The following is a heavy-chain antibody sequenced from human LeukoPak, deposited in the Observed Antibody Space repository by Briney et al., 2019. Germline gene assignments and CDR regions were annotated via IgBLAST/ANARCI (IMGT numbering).Heavy chain of an antibody. D-gene: IGHD3-22*01. CDR2: IYYSGST. J-gene: IGHJ4*02. CDR3: ARGGSYYYDSSGHYFLDY. CDR1: GGSISSGGHY. Sequence: SQTLSLTCTVSGGSISSGGHYWSWIRQHPGKGLEWIGYIYYSGSTYYNPSLKSRVTISVDTSKNQFSLKLSSVTAADTAVYYCARGGSYYYDSSGHYFLDYWGQGTLVTVSS. V-gene: IGHV4-31*03.